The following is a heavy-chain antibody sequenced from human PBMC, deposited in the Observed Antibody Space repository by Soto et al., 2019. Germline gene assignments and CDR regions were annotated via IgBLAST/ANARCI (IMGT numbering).Heavy chain of an antibody. J-gene: IGHJ6*02. CDR1: GGTFSSYA. V-gene: IGHV1-69*06. CDR2: IIPIFGTA. Sequence: QVQLVQSGAEVKKPGSSVKVSCKASGGTFSSYAISWVRQAPVQGLEWMGGIIPIFGTANYAQKFQGRVTITADKSTSTAYMELSSMRSEDTAVYYCARDRTAAAGYYYYYGMDVWGQCTTVTVSS. CDR3: ARDRTAAAGYYYYYGMDV. D-gene: IGHD6-13*01.